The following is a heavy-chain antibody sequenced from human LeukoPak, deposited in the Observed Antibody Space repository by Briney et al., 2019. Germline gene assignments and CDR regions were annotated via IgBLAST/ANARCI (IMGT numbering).Heavy chain of an antibody. CDR1: GGSIRSSSYY. Sequence: SETPSLTCTLSGGSIRSSSYYWGWIRQPPGNGLEWIGSIYYNVSTYYNPSLKSRVTISVDKAKNQFSLKLSSVTAADTAVYYCARGHYCSGGSCRTHYYYYGMDVWGQGTTVTVSS. V-gene: IGHV4-39*01. J-gene: IGHJ6*01. D-gene: IGHD2-15*01. CDR2: IYYNVST. CDR3: ARGHYCSGGSCRTHYYYYGMDV.